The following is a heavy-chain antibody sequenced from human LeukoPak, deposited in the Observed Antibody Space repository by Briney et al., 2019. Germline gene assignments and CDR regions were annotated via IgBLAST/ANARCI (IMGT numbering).Heavy chain of an antibody. J-gene: IGHJ4*02. CDR1: GFTFSAYG. CDR2: ISGSDGAT. D-gene: IGHD2-8*02. V-gene: IGHV3-23*01. Sequence: HPGGSLRLSCVGSGFTFSAYGMSWVRLAPGKGLESVSSISGSDGATSYADSVKGRFTISRDNSKNTLYLQMNSLRAEDTAVYYCAKDMRGVVLVPRAYYFDSWGQGTLVTVSS. CDR3: AKDMRGVVLVPRAYYFDS.